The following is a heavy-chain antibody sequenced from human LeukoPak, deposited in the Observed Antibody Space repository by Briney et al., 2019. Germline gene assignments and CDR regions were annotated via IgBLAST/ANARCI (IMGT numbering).Heavy chain of an antibody. CDR3: ARPTYSGSYYWFDY. D-gene: IGHD1-26*01. J-gene: IGHJ4*02. V-gene: IGHV3-33*01. CDR2: IWYDGSNK. CDR1: GFTFSSYG. Sequence: GGSLRLSCAASGFTFSSYGMHWVRQAPGRGLEWVAVIWYDGSNKYYADSVKGRFTISRDNSKNTLYLQMNSLRAEDTAVYYCARPTYSGSYYWFDYWGQGTLVTVSS.